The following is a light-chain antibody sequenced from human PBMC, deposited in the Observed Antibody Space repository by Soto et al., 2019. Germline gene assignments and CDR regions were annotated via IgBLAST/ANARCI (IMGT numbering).Light chain of an antibody. CDR3: QQNGSSQT. CDR1: QSLSSSN. J-gene: IGKJ1*01. V-gene: IGKV3-20*01. Sequence: EIVLTQSPGTLSLSAGERATLSCRASQSLSSSNLAWYQQKPGQAPRLLIYGASSRATGISDRFSGSGSGTDFTLTISRLEPEDFALYYCQQNGSSQTFGQGTKVEIK. CDR2: GAS.